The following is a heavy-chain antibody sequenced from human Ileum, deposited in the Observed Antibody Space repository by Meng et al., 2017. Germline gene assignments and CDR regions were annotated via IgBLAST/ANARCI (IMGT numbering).Heavy chain of an antibody. CDR2: IYYDGSS. Sequence: VQFQESGPGLVKPSRPLSPTCSVSNGSLTNVNNYWNWIRQAPGQALEHIGYIYYDGSSYATPSLKSRVTMSIDTSTNQFSLRLDSVTAADTAVYYCAREFYVETAMVIDSWGPGALVTVSS. J-gene: IGHJ4*02. D-gene: IGHD5-18*01. V-gene: IGHV4-30-4*01. CDR3: AREFYVETAMVIDS. CDR1: NGSLTNVNNY.